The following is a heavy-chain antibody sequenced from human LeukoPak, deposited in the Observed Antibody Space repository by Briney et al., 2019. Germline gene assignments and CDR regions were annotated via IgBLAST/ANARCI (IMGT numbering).Heavy chain of an antibody. J-gene: IGHJ4*02. V-gene: IGHV3-30-3*01. Sequence: PGRSLRLSCAASGFTFSSYAMHWVRQAPGKGLEWVAVISYDGSNKYYADSVKGRFTISRDNSKNTLYLQMNSLRAEDTAVYYCARDCGGDCWFDYWGQGTLVTVSS. D-gene: IGHD2-21*02. CDR3: ARDCGGDCWFDY. CDR1: GFTFSSYA. CDR2: ISYDGSNK.